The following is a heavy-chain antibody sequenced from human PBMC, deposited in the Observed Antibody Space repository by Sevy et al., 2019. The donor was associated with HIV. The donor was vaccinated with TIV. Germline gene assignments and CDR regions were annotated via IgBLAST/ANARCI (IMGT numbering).Heavy chain of an antibody. Sequence: GGSLRFSCAASGFSFISYAMNWVRQAPGKGLEWVSAISGSDGATYYADSVKGRFSISRDNSKNTLYLQMDSLGAEDTVIYYCAKDIVAVVGDAFDIWGQGTMVTVSS. D-gene: IGHD2-15*01. V-gene: IGHV3-23*01. CDR2: ISGSDGAT. CDR1: GFSFISYA. CDR3: AKDIVAVVGDAFDI. J-gene: IGHJ3*02.